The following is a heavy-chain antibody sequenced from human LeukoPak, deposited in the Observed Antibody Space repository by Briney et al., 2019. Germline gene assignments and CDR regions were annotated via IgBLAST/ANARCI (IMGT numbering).Heavy chain of an antibody. CDR2: IYTSGST. D-gene: IGHD6-19*01. CDR1: GGSISSGSYY. J-gene: IGHJ5*02. V-gene: IGHV4-61*02. CDR3: ARDHSSGWYSNWFDP. Sequence: SETLSLTCTVSGGSISSGSYYWSWIRQPAGTGLEWIGRIYTSGSTNYNPSLKSRVTISVDTSKNQFSLKLSSVTAADTAVYYCARDHSSGWYSNWFDPWGQGTLVTVSS.